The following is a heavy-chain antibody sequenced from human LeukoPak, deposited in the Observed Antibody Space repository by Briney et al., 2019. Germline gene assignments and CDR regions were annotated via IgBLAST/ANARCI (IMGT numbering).Heavy chain of an antibody. CDR3: ASWAGSATLDY. J-gene: IGHJ4*02. CDR1: GGTFSTYA. Sequence: ASVKVSCKASGGTFSTYAISWVRQAPGQGLEWMGWISVYNGNTNYAQKLQGRVTMTTDTSTSTAYMELRSLTSDDTAVYYCASWAGSATLDYWGQGTLVTVSS. V-gene: IGHV1-18*01. CDR2: ISVYNGNT. D-gene: IGHD2/OR15-2a*01.